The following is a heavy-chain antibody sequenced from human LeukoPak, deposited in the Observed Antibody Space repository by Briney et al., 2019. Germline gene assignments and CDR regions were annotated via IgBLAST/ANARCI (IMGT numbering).Heavy chain of an antibody. CDR1: GFTFSSYW. J-gene: IGHJ4*02. CDR2: IKQDGSEK. Sequence: GGSLRLSCAASGFTFSSYWMSWVRQAPGKGLEWVANIKQDGSEKYYVDSVKGRFTISRDNAKNSLYLQMNSLRAEDTAVYYCAREIVGYCSGGSCPYFDYWGQGTLVTVSS. CDR3: AREIVGYCSGGSCPYFDY. D-gene: IGHD2-15*01. V-gene: IGHV3-7*01.